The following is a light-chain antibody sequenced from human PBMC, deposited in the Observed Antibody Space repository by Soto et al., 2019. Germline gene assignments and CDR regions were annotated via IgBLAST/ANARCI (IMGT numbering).Light chain of an antibody. CDR2: GAS. Sequence: EIVMTQSPATLSVSPGERATLSCRASQSVSSNLAWYQQKPGQAPRLFIYGASTRATGIPARFSGSGSGTEFTLTISSLQSKDFAVYYCQQYNNWPPYTFGQGTKLEIK. V-gene: IGKV3-15*01. J-gene: IGKJ2*01. CDR3: QQYNNWPPYT. CDR1: QSVSSN.